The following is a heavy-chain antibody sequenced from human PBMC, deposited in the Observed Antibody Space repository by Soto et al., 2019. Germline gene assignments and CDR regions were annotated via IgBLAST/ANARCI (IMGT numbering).Heavy chain of an antibody. CDR3: ARDGDCAGGTCYLGNGLDI. CDR1: GGSINTGGYY. J-gene: IGHJ6*02. CDR2: IYYRGDT. V-gene: IGHV4-31*03. D-gene: IGHD2-15*01. Sequence: ASETLSLTCTVSGGSINTGGYYWRWIRQHPGKGLEWIGQIYYRGDTNSNPSLKSRVTISIDTSENQFSLKMSSVTAADTAVYYCARDGDCAGGTCYLGNGLDIWGRGTTVAVSS.